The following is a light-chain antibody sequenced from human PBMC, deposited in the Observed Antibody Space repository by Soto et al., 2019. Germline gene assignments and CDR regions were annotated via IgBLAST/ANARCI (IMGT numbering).Light chain of an antibody. CDR2: EVV. Sequence: QSALTQPASVSGSPGQSITISCTGTSSDVGAFNYVSWYQQHPGKAPKVVIYEVVQRPSGVPDRFSGSKSGNTASLTVSGLQAADEADYFCKSYAGSNTYVFGSGTKLTVL. CDR3: KSYAGSNTYV. J-gene: IGLJ1*01. CDR1: SSDVGAFNY. V-gene: IGLV2-8*01.